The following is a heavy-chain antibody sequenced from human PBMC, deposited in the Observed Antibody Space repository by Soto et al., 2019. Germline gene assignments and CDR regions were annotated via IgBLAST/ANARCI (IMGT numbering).Heavy chain of an antibody. CDR2: ISKSDYT. CDR3: AREDSIIIPAVSDF. CDR1: GFAFNNYG. V-gene: IGHV3-21*01. D-gene: IGHD2-2*01. J-gene: IGHJ4*02. Sequence: GGSLRLSCTVSGFAFNNYGINWVRQAPGRGLEWVSSISKSDYTYYSDSVKGRFAISRDNAKSSVSLQMNTLRVEDTAVYYCAREDSIIIPAVSDFWGQGTLVTVSS.